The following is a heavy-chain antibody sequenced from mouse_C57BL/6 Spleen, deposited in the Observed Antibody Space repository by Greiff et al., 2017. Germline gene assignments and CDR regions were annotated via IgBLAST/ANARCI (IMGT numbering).Heavy chain of an antibody. V-gene: IGHV1-72*01. J-gene: IGHJ3*01. CDR3: ARTLDYDYDNGLAY. D-gene: IGHD2-4*01. CDR1: GYTFTSYW. CDR2: IDPNGGGT. Sequence: QVQLQQPGAELVKPGASVKLSCKASGYTFTSYWMHWVKQRPGRGLEWIGRIDPNGGGTKYNEKFKSKATLTVDKPSSTAYMQLSSLTSEDSAVDYCARTLDYDYDNGLAYWGQGTLVTVSA.